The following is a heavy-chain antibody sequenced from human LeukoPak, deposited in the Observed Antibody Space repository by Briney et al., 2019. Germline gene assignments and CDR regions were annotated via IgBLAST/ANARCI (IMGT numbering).Heavy chain of an antibody. CDR3: AKAYDSSPAEY. D-gene: IGHD3-22*01. CDR2: ITSGGNT. J-gene: IGHJ4*02. V-gene: IGHV3-23*01. CDR1: GFTFSSSG. Sequence: GGSLRLSCAGSGFTFSSSGMRWVRQAPGQGLEWVSGITSGGNTYYADSVKGRCTVSRGNSKNTLFLQMNSLRAEDTALYYCAKAYDSSPAEYWGQGTLVTVSS.